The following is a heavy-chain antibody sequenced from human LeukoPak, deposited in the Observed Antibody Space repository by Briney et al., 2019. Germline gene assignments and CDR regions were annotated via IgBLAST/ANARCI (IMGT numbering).Heavy chain of an antibody. Sequence: GGSLRLSCSASGFTFSTSWMSWVRQAPGIGLEWVGNIKQDGSEKYYVDSVKGRFTISRDNAKNSLSLQMNSLRAEDTAVYYCARAWERTFDIWGQGTMVTVSS. D-gene: IGHD1-26*01. CDR3: ARAWERTFDI. CDR1: GFTFSTSW. V-gene: IGHV3-7*04. CDR2: IKQDGSEK. J-gene: IGHJ3*02.